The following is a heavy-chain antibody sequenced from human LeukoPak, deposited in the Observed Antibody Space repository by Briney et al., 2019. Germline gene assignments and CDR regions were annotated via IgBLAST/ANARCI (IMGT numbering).Heavy chain of an antibody. J-gene: IGHJ4*02. V-gene: IGHV3-66*01. CDR3: ATIDH. CDR1: GLTVSSDY. CDR2: ISTSSQT. Sequence: GGSLRLSCAASGLTVSSDYMSWVRQAPGKGLEWVSVISTSSQTFYADSVRGRLTISRDISRNVLNLQMNSLRVEDTAVYYCATIDHWGQGTLVTVSS.